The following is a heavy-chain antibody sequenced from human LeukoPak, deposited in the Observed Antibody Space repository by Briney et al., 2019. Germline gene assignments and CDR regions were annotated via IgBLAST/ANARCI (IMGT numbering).Heavy chain of an antibody. CDR1: EFTLSNYW. CDR2: ISIDGSKT. CDR3: AAGSGTSS. V-gene: IGHV3-74*01. D-gene: IGHD2-2*01. Sequence: GGSLRLSCAASEFTLSNYWMHWVRQAPGKGLVWVSRISIDGSKTNYADYVRGRFTISRDNAKNSLYLQMNSLRGEDTAVYYCAAGSGTSSWGQGTLVNVSS. J-gene: IGHJ5*02.